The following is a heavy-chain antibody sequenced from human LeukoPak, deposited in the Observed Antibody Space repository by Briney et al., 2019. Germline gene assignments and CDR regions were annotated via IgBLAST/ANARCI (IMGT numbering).Heavy chain of an antibody. CDR1: GFTFSTYA. Sequence: GGSLRLSCAASGFTFSTYAMHWVRQAPGKGLEWVAVISYDGSNKYYADSVKGRFTISRDNTKNSLYLQMNSLRVEDTAVYYCARDQAYSSSWYDYWGQGTLVTVSS. V-gene: IGHV3-30-3*01. J-gene: IGHJ4*02. D-gene: IGHD6-13*01. CDR2: ISYDGSNK. CDR3: ARDQAYSSSWYDY.